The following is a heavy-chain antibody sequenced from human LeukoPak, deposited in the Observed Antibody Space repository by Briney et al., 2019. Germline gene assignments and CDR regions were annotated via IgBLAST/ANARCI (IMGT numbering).Heavy chain of an antibody. CDR3: ARDSSDPTGDY. V-gene: IGHV3-53*01. J-gene: IGHJ4*02. Sequence: GGSLRLSCVASGFTVSSNYMSWVRQAPGKGLEWVSVIYSGGSTYYADSVKGRFTISRDNSKNTLYLQMNSLRAEDTAVYYCARDSSDPTGDYWGQGTLVTVSS. CDR2: IYSGGST. CDR1: GFTVSSNY. D-gene: IGHD3-22*01.